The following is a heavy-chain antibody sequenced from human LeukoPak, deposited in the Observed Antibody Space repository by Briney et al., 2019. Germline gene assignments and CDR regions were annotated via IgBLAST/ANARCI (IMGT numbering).Heavy chain of an antibody. J-gene: IGHJ5*02. CDR2: IYTNGAT. Sequence: SETLSLTCSVSGASLSSGDYYWSWIRQPAGKGLEWIGRIYTNGATNYNPSLKSRFTISADTSNNQFSLKVTSVTAADTAVYYCARVVLQWPPNWFDPWGQGTLVTVSS. CDR1: GASLSSGDYY. V-gene: IGHV4-61*02. D-gene: IGHD6-19*01. CDR3: ARVVLQWPPNWFDP.